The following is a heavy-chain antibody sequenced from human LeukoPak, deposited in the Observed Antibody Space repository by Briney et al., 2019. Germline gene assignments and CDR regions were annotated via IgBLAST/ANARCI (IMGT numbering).Heavy chain of an antibody. CDR3: ANDPSHDYGDYWFDP. J-gene: IGHJ5*02. CDR2: IRYDGSNK. D-gene: IGHD4-17*01. Sequence: PGGSLRLSCAASGFTFSSYGMHWVRQAPGKGLEWVAFIRYDGSNKYYADSVKGRFTISRDNSKNTLYLQMNSLRAEDTAVYYCANDPSHDYGDYWFDPWGQGTLVTVSS. V-gene: IGHV3-30*02. CDR1: GFTFSSYG.